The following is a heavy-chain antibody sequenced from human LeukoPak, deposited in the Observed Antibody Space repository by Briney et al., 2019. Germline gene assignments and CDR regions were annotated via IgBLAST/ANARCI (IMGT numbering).Heavy chain of an antibody. Sequence: GASVKVSCKASGYSFTDYYMHWVRQAPGQGLEWMGWINLNNGGIKSAQKFQGRVTMTRDTSITTVYMEVSWLTSDDTAIYYCARADRLHGGPYLIGPWGQGTLVTVSS. CDR2: INLNNGGI. CDR3: ARADRLHGGPYLIGP. CDR1: GYSFTDYY. D-gene: IGHD2-21*01. J-gene: IGHJ5*02. V-gene: IGHV1-2*02.